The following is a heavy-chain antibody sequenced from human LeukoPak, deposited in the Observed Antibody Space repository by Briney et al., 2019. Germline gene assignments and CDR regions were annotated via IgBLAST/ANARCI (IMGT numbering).Heavy chain of an antibody. V-gene: IGHV1-2*02. CDR3: ARMYCSRGSCYPLFYYYAMDV. CDR1: GYTFTGYY. CDR2: INPNSGGT. Sequence: ASVKVSCRASGYTFTGYYMHWVRQTPGQGLEWMGWINPNSGGTDYAQQFQGRVTMTRDTSISTAYMELSRLRSDDTAVYYCARMYCSRGSCYPLFYYYAMDVWGQGTTVTVSS. D-gene: IGHD2-15*01. J-gene: IGHJ6*02.